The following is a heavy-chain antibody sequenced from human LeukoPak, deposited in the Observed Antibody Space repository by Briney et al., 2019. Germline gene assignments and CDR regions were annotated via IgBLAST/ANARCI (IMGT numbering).Heavy chain of an antibody. Sequence: QAGGSLRLSCAASGFTFSNAWMSWVRQAPGKGLEWVGRIKSKTDGGTTDYAAPVKGRFTISRDDSKNTLYLQMNSLKTEDTAVYYCTTGKLWIQLRPLFDYWGQGTLVTVSS. CDR3: TTGKLWIQLRPLFDY. V-gene: IGHV3-15*01. CDR2: IKSKTDGGTT. D-gene: IGHD5-18*01. CDR1: GFTFSNAW. J-gene: IGHJ4*02.